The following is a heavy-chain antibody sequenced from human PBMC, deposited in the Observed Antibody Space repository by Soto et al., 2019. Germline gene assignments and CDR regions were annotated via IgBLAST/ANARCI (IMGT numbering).Heavy chain of an antibody. J-gene: IGHJ4*02. Sequence: PXGSLGLSGAASGFTFSNYAMSWLRQPPGKGLEWVSAISGSGDRTYYADSVKGWFTISRDNSKNTLYLQMNSLRAEDSAVYYCVKERSGHSYADSWGQGTLVTVSS. CDR1: GFTFSNYA. CDR3: VKERSGHSYADS. V-gene: IGHV3-23*01. CDR2: ISGSGDRT. D-gene: IGHD5-18*01.